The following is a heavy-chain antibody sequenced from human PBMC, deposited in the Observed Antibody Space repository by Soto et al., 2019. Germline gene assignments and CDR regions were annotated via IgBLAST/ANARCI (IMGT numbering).Heavy chain of an antibody. J-gene: IGHJ4*02. CDR1: GYTFTSYA. V-gene: IGHV1-3*01. D-gene: IGHD3-3*01. Sequence: QVQLVQSGAEVKKPGASVKVSCKASGYTFTSYAMHWVRQAPGQRLEWMGWINASNGNTKYSQKFQGRVTITRDTSASTAYMELSSLRSEDTAVYYCAIKYYDFWSGYYSPHYFDYWGQGTLVTVSS. CDR3: AIKYYDFWSGYYSPHYFDY. CDR2: INASNGNT.